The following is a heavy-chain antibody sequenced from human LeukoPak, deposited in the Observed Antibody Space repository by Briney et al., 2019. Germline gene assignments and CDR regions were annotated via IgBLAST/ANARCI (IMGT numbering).Heavy chain of an antibody. J-gene: IGHJ4*02. CDR2: MNPDIGNT. Sequence: ASVKVSRKPSVYTFTSYVVNWVRQADGQGLEWLGWMNPDIGNTGSAQQCQGRATMTRNTSISTAYMELSNLRSEDTAVYYCARGPYYYGSGNYYLNYWGQGTLVTVSS. V-gene: IGHV1-8*01. D-gene: IGHD3-10*01. CDR1: VYTFTSYV. CDR3: ARGPYYYGSGNYYLNY.